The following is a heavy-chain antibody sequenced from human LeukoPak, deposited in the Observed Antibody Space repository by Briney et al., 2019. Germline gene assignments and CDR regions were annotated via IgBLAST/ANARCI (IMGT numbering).Heavy chain of an antibody. CDR3: AGGSGWLIDY. D-gene: IGHD6-19*01. V-gene: IGHV3-7*04. CDR1: GFTFSSYW. Sequence: GGSLRLSCAASGFTFSSYWMSWVRQAPGKGLQWVANIKKDGSEKYYVDSVKGRFTISRDNAKNSVYLQMNSLRAEDTAVYYCAGGSGWLIDYWGQGTLVTVSS. J-gene: IGHJ4*02. CDR2: IKKDGSEK.